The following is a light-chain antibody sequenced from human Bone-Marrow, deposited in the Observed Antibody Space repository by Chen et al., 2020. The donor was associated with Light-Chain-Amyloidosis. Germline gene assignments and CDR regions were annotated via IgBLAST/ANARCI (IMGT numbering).Light chain of an antibody. CDR1: QTVGSN. Sequence: ERVMTQSPGTLSVSPGEGATLSCRASQTVGSNLAWYQQRPGPAPRLLIYGASTRATGLPDRFSGSGSGTEFTLTISSLQSEDFAVYYCQQYNQWPITFGQGTRLEIK. CDR2: GAS. V-gene: IGKV3-15*01. CDR3: QQYNQWPIT. J-gene: IGKJ5*01.